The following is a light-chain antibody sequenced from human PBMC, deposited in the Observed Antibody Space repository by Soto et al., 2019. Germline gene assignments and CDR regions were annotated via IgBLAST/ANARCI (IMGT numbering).Light chain of an antibody. CDR1: QIVSSD. CDR2: GAS. V-gene: IGKV3-15*01. CDR3: QQYNNWPRT. J-gene: IGKJ1*01. Sequence: EVVMTQSPATLSVSPGERATLSCRASQIVSSDLAWYHQKPGQAPRLLLYGASTRATGIPARFSGSGSGTEFTLTINSLQSEDFAVYYCQQYNNWPRTFGQGTKVDIK.